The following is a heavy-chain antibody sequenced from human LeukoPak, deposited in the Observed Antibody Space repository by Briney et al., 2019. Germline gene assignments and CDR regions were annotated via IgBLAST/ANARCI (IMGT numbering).Heavy chain of an antibody. CDR1: GFTFDNYA. V-gene: IGHV3-23*01. D-gene: IGHD2-2*01. CDR2: IGGSGDDT. J-gene: IGHJ4*02. CDR3: AASLPNIVVVPATKGPFGY. Sequence: GGSLRLSCAASGFTFDNYAMSWVRQTPGKGLEWVSGIGGSGDDTSYADSVKGRFTVSRDNSKNTLYLQMNSLRAEDTAVYYCAASLPNIVVVPATKGPFGYWGQGALVTVSS.